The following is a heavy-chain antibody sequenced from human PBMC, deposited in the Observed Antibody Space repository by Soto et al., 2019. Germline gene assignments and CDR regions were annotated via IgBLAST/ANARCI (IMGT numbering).Heavy chain of an antibody. CDR2: INAGNGNT. V-gene: IGHV1-3*01. CDR1: GYTFTSYA. Sequence: GASVKVSCKASGYTFTSYAMRWVRQAPGQRLEWMGWINAGNGNTKYSQKFQGRVTITRDTSASTAYMELSSLRAEDTAVYYCATFSRQQLVEEGFDYWGQGTLVTVSS. D-gene: IGHD6-13*01. J-gene: IGHJ4*02. CDR3: ATFSRQQLVEEGFDY.